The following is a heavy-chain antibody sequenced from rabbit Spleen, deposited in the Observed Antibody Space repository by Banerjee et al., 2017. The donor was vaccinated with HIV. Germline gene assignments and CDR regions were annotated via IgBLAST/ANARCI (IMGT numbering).Heavy chain of an antibody. J-gene: IGHJ4*01. Sequence: QSLEESGGGLVKPGASLTLTCKASGFSVSGISYMCWVRQAPGKGLEWIACINTATGKPVYATWAKGRFTISTTSSTTVTLQMTSLTAADTATYFCARDLAGAIGWNFYLWGPGTLVTVS. D-gene: IGHD4-1*01. CDR2: INTATGKP. CDR3: ARDLAGAIGWNFYL. CDR1: GFSVSGISY. V-gene: IGHV1S40*01.